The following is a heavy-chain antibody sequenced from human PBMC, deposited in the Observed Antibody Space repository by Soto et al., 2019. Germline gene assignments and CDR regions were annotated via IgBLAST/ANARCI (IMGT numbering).Heavy chain of an antibody. V-gene: IGHV1-18*01. CDR3: ARGRYGDY. CDR1: GYAFTTYG. CDR2: ISAHNGNT. J-gene: IGHJ4*02. D-gene: IGHD1-1*01. Sequence: QVHLVQSGAEVKKPGASVKVSCQASGYAFTTYGITWVRQAPGQGLEWMGWISAHNGNTNYAQKLQGRVTVTRYTSTSTAYMELRSLRSDDSAVYYCARGRYGDYWGQGALVNVSS.